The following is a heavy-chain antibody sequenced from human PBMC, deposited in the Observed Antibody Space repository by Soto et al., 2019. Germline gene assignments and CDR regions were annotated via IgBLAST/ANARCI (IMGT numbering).Heavy chain of an antibody. CDR1: GVSISSGGYY. CDR2: IYYSGST. D-gene: IGHD3-16*01. CDR3: ASDYVGPVTY. J-gene: IGHJ4*02. V-gene: IGHV4-31*03. Sequence: QVQLQESGPGLVKPSQTLSLTCTVSGVSISSGGYYWSWIRQHPGKGLEWIGYIYYSGSTYYNPCLQRRVTLSLGTSKNLSSLKLSAVTAADTAVYYCASDYVGPVTYWGQGTLVIVSS.